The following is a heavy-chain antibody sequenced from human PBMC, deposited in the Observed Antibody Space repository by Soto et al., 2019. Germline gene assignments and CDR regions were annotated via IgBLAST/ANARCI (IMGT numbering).Heavy chain of an antibody. CDR2: IMTIFGTS. CDR3: GRGKMRMTATILRDKWFDP. D-gene: IGHD5-12*01. Sequence: SVKVSCKSSGGIFNNHAINWVRQAPGQGLEWMGGIMTIFGTSTYAQKYQGRVTITADESTRTAYKELSSRRSEETAVDYCGRGKMRMTATILRDKWFDPWGQGTLVTVSS. J-gene: IGHJ5*02. V-gene: IGHV1-69*13. CDR1: GGIFNNHA.